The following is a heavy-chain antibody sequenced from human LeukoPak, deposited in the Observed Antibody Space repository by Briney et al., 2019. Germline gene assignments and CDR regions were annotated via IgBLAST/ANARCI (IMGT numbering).Heavy chain of an antibody. CDR2: ISWNSGSI. CDR1: GFTFDDYA. D-gene: IGHD6-19*01. CDR3: ATAVASSSGWYADY. J-gene: IGHJ4*02. V-gene: IGHV3-9*01. Sequence: GGSLRLSCAASGFTFDDYAMHWVRQAPGKGLEWVSGISWNSGSIGYADSVKGRFTISRDNAKNSLYLQMNSLRAEDTAVYYCATAVASSSGWYADYWGQGTLVTVSS.